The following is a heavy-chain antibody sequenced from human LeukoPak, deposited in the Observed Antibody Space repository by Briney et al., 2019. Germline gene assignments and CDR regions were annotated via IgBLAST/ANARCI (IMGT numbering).Heavy chain of an antibody. CDR2: IFYSGTT. D-gene: IGHD6-13*01. V-gene: IGHV4-59*01. J-gene: IGHJ5*02. CDR3: ARIPAAGSMGWFDP. CDR1: GGSISSYY. Sequence: SETLSLTCTVSGGSISSYYWTWIRQPPGRGLEWIGYIFYSGTTEYNPSLKSRVTISKDTSSNQFSLRLTSLTAADTAVYYCARIPAAGSMGWFDPWGQGTLVTVSS.